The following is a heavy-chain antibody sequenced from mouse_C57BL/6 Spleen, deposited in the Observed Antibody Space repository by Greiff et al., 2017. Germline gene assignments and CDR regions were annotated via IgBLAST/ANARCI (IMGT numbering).Heavy chain of an antibody. V-gene: IGHV7-3*01. CDR3: ARYRGYGSSYRYFDV. J-gene: IGHJ1*03. CDR1: GFTFTDYY. CDR2: IRNKANGYTP. D-gene: IGHD1-1*01. Sequence: EVKLMESGGGLVQPGGSLSLSCAASGFTFTDYYMSWVRQPPGKALEWLGFIRNKANGYTPEYSASVKGRFTISRDNSQSILYLQMNALRAEDSATYYCARYRGYGSSYRYFDVWGTGTTVTVSS.